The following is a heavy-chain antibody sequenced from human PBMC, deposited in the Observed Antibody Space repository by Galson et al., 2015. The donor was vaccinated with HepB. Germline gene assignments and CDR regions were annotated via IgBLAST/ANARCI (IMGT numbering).Heavy chain of an antibody. J-gene: IGHJ6*02. CDR2: INQDGSGK. Sequence: FLRLSCAASGFTLSSNAMSWVRQAPGKGLEWVANINQDGSGKDYVDSVKGRFTVSRDNAKNSLYLQMTSLRAEDTAVYYCARHRGRMDVWGQGTTVTVSS. CDR3: ARHRGRMDV. V-gene: IGHV3-7*03. CDR1: GFTLSSNA.